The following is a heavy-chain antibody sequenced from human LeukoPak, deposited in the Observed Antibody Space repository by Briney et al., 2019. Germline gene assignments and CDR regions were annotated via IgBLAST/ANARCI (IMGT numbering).Heavy chain of an antibody. CDR2: IHPGDSDI. Sequence: GASLKISCKGSGNSFTSYWIGWVRQLPGKGLEWMGIIHPGDSDIRYSPSFQGQVTISADKSISTAYLQWSSLKASDTAMYYCARREYSSSEPFDYWGQGTLVTVSS. CDR3: ARREYSSSEPFDY. V-gene: IGHV5-51*01. J-gene: IGHJ4*02. CDR1: GNSFTSYW. D-gene: IGHD6-6*01.